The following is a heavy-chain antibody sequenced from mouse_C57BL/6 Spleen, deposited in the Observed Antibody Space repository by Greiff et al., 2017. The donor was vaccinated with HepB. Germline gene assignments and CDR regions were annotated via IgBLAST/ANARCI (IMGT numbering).Heavy chain of an antibody. V-gene: IGHV1-55*01. J-gene: IGHJ4*01. CDR2: IYPGSGST. CDR1: GYTFTSYW. D-gene: IGHD2-3*01. Sequence: QVQLKESGAELVKPGASVKMSCKASGYTFTSYWITWVKQRPGQGLEWIGDIYPGSGSTNYNEKFKSKATLTVDTSSSTAYMQLSSLTSEDSAVYCCAKLYDYEAMDYWGQGTSVTVSS. CDR3: AKLYDYEAMDY.